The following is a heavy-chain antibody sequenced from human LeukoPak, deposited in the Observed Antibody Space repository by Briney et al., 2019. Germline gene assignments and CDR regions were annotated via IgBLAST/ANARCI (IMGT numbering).Heavy chain of an antibody. D-gene: IGHD3-10*01. Sequence: GGSLRLSCATSGFIFSNYAVNWVRQAPGKGLEWVSIISGSGGSTYYADSVKGRFTISRDNSKNTLYLQMNSLRAEDTAVYYCARDWGSGSFYAEPYFDYWGQGTLVTVSS. CDR3: ARDWGSGSFYAEPYFDY. CDR1: GFIFSNYA. J-gene: IGHJ4*02. CDR2: ISGSGGST. V-gene: IGHV3-23*01.